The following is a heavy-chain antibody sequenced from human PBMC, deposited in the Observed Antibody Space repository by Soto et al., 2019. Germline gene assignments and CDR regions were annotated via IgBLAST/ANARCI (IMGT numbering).Heavy chain of an antibody. Sequence: GGSLRLSCEGSGFTFSDYYISWIRQAPGKGLEWISYSSNSGTFSRYADSVKGRFSISRDNTKNLLYLQMNSLRAEDTAVYYCARSGDNYNRLDYWGQGAPVTVSS. CDR3: ARSGDNYNRLDY. V-gene: IGHV3-11*06. CDR1: GFTFSDYY. J-gene: IGHJ4*02. CDR2: SSNSGTFS. D-gene: IGHD1-1*01.